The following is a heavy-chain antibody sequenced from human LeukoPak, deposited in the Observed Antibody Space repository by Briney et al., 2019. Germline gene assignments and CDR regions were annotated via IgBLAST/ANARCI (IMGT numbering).Heavy chain of an antibody. CDR3: ARDYTGYFP. CDR2: IKTDGSEK. J-gene: IGHJ5*02. CDR1: GFTFSSYW. D-gene: IGHD3-9*01. Sequence: GGSLRLSCEASGFTFSSYWMSWVRQAPGKGLEWVANIKTDGSEKYYVDSVKGRFTISRDNAKNSLYLQMNSLRAEDTAVYYCARDYTGYFPWGQGALVIVSS. V-gene: IGHV3-7*03.